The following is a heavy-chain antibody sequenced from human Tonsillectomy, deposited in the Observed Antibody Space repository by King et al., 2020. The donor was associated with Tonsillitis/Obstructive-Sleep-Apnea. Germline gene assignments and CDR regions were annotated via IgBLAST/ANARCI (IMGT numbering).Heavy chain of an antibody. CDR1: GYTFTRYY. J-gene: IGHJ4*02. CDR3: ARDDVVGRYIDS. V-gene: IGHV1-46*01. CDR2: INPSSGVT. D-gene: IGHD1-14*01. Sequence: QLVQSGAEVKTPGASVKVSCKASGYTFTRYYIHWVRQARGQGLEWMGLINPSSGVTTYAQKFQGRVTMTTDTSASTVYLELNSLRCEDTAVYYCARDDVVGRYIDSWGQGTLVTVSS.